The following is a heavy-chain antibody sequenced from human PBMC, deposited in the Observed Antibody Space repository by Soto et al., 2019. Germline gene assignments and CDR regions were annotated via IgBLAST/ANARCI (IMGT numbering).Heavy chain of an antibody. V-gene: IGHV2-5*02. CDR2: LYWADDK. CDR1: GLSLRTTGVG. D-gene: IGHD2-21*02. J-gene: IGHJ6*01. Sequence: QITLKESGPTLVKPTQTLTLTCTFSGLSLRTTGVGVGWVRQPPGKALELLALLYWADDKRYSPSLKSRLTSTTDTSERQVVLTLSNMHTVDTATYYCVQSRCGSVCMQISSSDSHYGLEVWVRATTVTVPS. CDR3: VQSRCGSVCMQISSSDSHYGLEV.